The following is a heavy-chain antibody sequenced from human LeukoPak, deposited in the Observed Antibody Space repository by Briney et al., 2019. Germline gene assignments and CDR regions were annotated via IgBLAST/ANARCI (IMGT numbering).Heavy chain of an antibody. CDR3: ARDGLPTLYDILTGLSDY. D-gene: IGHD3-9*01. CDR2: ISSSGSTI. J-gene: IGHJ4*02. Sequence: GGSLRLSCAASGFTFSDYYMSWIRQAPGKGLEWVSDISSSGSTIYYADSVKGRFTISRDNAKNSLYLQMNSLIAEDTAVYYCARDGLPTLYDILTGLSDYWGQGTLVTVSS. CDR1: GFTFSDYY. V-gene: IGHV3-11*01.